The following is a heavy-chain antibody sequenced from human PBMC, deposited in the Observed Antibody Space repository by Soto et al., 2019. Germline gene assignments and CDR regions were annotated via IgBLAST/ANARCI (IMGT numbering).Heavy chain of an antibody. CDR1: GYTFTGYY. J-gene: IGHJ3*02. D-gene: IGHD4-4*01. Sequence: ASVKVSCKASGYTFTGYYMHWVRQAPGQGLEWMGWISAYNGNTDYAQKFQDRLTLATDTSTSTAYMELRSLRSDDTALYYCARPVTSPDHLDIWGQGTMVTVSS. V-gene: IGHV1-18*04. CDR2: ISAYNGNT. CDR3: ARPVTSPDHLDI.